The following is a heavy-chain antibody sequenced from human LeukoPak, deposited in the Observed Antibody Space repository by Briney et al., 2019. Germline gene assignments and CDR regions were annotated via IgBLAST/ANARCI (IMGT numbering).Heavy chain of an antibody. D-gene: IGHD6-13*01. Sequence: SQTLSLTFTVSGGSTSSGGYYWSCIRQHPGKGLEWIGYIYYSGSTYYNPSLKSRVTISVDTSKNQFSLKLSSVTAAGTAVYYWATLARGDSSGWYISHWGQGTLVTVSS. CDR3: ATLARGDSSGWYISH. CDR1: GGSTSSGGYY. J-gene: IGHJ1*01. CDR2: IYYSGST. V-gene: IGHV4-31*03.